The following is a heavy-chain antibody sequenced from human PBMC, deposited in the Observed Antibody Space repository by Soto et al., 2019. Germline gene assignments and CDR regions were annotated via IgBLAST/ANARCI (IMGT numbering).Heavy chain of an antibody. D-gene: IGHD3-10*01. CDR1: GGSISSYY. CDR3: ARAMVRGVISPYYYYMDV. Sequence: PSETLSLTCTVSGGSISSYYWSWIRQPPGKGLEWIGYIYYSGSTYYNPSLKSRVTISVDTSKNQFSLKLSSVTAADTAVYYCARAMVRGVISPYYYYMDVWGKGTTVTVSS. V-gene: IGHV4-59*12. CDR2: IYYSGST. J-gene: IGHJ6*03.